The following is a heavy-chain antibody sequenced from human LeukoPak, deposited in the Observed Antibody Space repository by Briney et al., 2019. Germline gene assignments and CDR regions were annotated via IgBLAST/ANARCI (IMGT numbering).Heavy chain of an antibody. CDR2: IIHTGST. J-gene: IGHJ4*02. D-gene: IGHD5-24*01. V-gene: IGHV4-34*12. CDR1: GGSFSGYY. Sequence: KPSETLSLTCGVYGGSFSGYYWSWIRQPPGKGLEWIGEIIHTGSTNYNPSLKSRVTISIDTSKSQFSLRLSSVTAADTAVYYCARYRGRNGSNYYFDSCGQGILVTVSS. CDR3: ARYRGRNGSNYYFDS.